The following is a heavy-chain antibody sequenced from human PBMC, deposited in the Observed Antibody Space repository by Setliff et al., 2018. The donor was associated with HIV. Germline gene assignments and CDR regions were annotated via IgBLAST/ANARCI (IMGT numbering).Heavy chain of an antibody. V-gene: IGHV3-15*01. Sequence: GGSLRLSCSPSGCTFVDYAVTWVRQAPGKGLEWVGRIKSKTDGGTTDYAAPVKGRFTISRDDSKNTLYLQMNSLKTEDTAVYYCTTVGYGDYSDAFDIWGQGTMVTVSS. J-gene: IGHJ3*02. CDR3: TTVGYGDYSDAFDI. D-gene: IGHD4-17*01. CDR2: IKSKTDGGTT. CDR1: GCTFVDYA.